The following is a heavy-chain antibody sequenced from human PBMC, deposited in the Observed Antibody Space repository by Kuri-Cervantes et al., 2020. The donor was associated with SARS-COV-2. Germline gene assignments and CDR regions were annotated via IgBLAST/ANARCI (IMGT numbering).Heavy chain of an antibody. V-gene: IGHV3-30*06. CDR3: VKDKEDYYDSSGPYYYYGMDF. Sequence: GGSLRLSCAASGFTSSSYGMHWVRQAPGKGLEWVAVIAYDGSNKYYADSGKGRFTISRDNSKNTLYLQMSSLRAEDTAVYYCVKDKEDYYDSSGPYYYYGMDFWGQGTTVTVSS. J-gene: IGHJ6*02. CDR1: GFTSSSYG. CDR2: IAYDGSNK. D-gene: IGHD3-22*01.